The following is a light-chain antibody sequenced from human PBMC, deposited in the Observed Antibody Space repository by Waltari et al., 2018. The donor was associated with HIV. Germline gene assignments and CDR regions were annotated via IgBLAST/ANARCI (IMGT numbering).Light chain of an antibody. Sequence: QLVLTQSPSASASLGASVKLTCTLSSGHSRYAIAWHPQQPEKGPRYLMKLNSDGSHSKGDGIPDRFSGSSSGAERYLTISSLQSEDEADYYCQTWGTGAHYVFGTGTKVTVL. V-gene: IGLV4-69*01. J-gene: IGLJ1*01. CDR2: LNSDGSH. CDR3: QTWGTGAHYV. CDR1: SGHSRYA.